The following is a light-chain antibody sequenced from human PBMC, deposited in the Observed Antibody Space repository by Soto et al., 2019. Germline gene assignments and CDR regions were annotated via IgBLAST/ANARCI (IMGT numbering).Light chain of an antibody. J-gene: IGLJ3*02. CDR1: SSDVGAYNW. CDR2: DVT. V-gene: IGLV2-11*01. Sequence: QSALTQPRSVSGSPGLSVTISCAGTSSDVGAYNWVSWYQQHPGKVPKLIIYDVTRRPSGVPDRFSGSKSGDTASLTISGLQADDEADYYCCSYAGSYTLVFGGGTKVTVL. CDR3: CSYAGSYTLV.